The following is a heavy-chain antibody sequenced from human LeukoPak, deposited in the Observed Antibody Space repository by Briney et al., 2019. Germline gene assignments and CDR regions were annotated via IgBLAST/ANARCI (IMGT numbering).Heavy chain of an antibody. CDR3: ARDTKGGTANFDY. CDR1: GGSFSGYY. CDR2: INHSGST. J-gene: IGHJ4*02. V-gene: IGHV4-34*01. Sequence: SETLSLTCAVYGGSFSGYYWSWIRQPPGKGLEWIGEINHSGSTNYNPSLKSRVTISVDTSKNQFSLQLNSMTPEDTAVYYCARDTKGGTANFDYWGQGTLVTVSS. D-gene: IGHD2-8*01.